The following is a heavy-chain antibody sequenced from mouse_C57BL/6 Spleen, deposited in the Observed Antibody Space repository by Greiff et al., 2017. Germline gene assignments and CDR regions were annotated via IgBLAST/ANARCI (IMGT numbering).Heavy chain of an antibody. CDR3: ARGGIYYYGSSYLYAMDY. Sequence: QVQLQQPGAELVRPGSSVKLSCKASGYTFTSYWMHWVKQRPIQGLEWIGNIDPSDSETHYNQKFKDKATLTVDKSSSTAYMQLSSLTSEDSAVYYGARGGIYYYGSSYLYAMDYWGQGTSVTVSS. D-gene: IGHD1-1*01. CDR1: GYTFTSYW. V-gene: IGHV1-52*01. CDR2: IDPSDSET. J-gene: IGHJ4*01.